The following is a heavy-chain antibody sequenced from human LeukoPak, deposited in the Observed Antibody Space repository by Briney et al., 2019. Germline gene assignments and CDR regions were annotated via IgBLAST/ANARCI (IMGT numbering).Heavy chain of an antibody. CDR1: GGSISSGDYY. J-gene: IGHJ4*02. CDR2: IYDSGST. D-gene: IGHD3-22*01. CDR3: ARGPPTDYYDSSGFYYVFDY. Sequence: SETLSLTCTVSGGSISSGDYYWGWIRQHPGKGLEWIGYIYDSGSTYYNPSLKSRVTISVDTSKNQFSLKLSSVTAADTAVYFCARGPPTDYYDSSGFYYVFDYWGQGTLVTVSS. V-gene: IGHV4-31*03.